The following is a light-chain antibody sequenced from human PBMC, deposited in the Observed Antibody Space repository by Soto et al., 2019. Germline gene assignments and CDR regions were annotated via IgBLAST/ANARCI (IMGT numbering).Light chain of an antibody. CDR2: GAS. CDR1: QAISSW. CDR3: QQANCFPYT. Sequence: DIQMTQSPSSVSASGGARVTITCRASQAISSWLAWDQQKPGKAPKLLIYGASTLQSGVPSRISGTGSGTEFTLTISSLQPEDFATYYCQQANCFPYTCGQGPKLEIK. J-gene: IGKJ2*01. V-gene: IGKV1-12*01.